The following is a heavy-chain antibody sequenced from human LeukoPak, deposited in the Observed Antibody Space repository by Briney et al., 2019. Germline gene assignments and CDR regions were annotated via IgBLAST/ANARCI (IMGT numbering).Heavy chain of an antibody. Sequence: GESLKISCKGSGYIFTHNWLGWVRQMPGKGLEWMGIIYPGDSDTRYSPSFEGQVTISVDKPSSTAYLQWSSLKASDTAMYYCARQTRDGSGSRGYFFDFWGQGTLVTVSS. V-gene: IGHV5-51*01. CDR3: ARQTRDGSGSRGYFFDF. D-gene: IGHD3-10*01. CDR2: IYPGDSDT. CDR1: GYIFTHNW. J-gene: IGHJ4*02.